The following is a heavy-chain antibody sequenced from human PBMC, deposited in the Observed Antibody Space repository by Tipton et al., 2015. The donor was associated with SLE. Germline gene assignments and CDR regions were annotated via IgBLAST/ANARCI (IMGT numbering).Heavy chain of an antibody. Sequence: SLRLSCAASGFTFSSYEMVWVRQAPGKGLEWVSFISNSGNTVKYADSVKGRFTISKDNAKNSLSLQMNSLRAEDTAVYYCVPRQVDFDHWGQGSLFTVSS. CDR3: VPRQVDFDH. J-gene: IGHJ4*02. D-gene: IGHD2-15*01. CDR2: ISNSGNTV. CDR1: GFTFSSYE. V-gene: IGHV3-48*03.